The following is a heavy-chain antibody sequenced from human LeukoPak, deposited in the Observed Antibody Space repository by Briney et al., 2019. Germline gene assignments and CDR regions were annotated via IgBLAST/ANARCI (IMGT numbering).Heavy chain of an antibody. CDR3: AKGGDITMIVAVY. D-gene: IGHD3-22*01. V-gene: IGHV3-30*18. Sequence: PGRSLRLSCAASGFTFSSYGMHWVRQAPGKGLEWVAVISYDGSNKYYADSVKGRFTISRDNSKNTLYLQMNSLRAEDTAVYYCAKGGDITMIVAVYWGQGTLVTVSS. CDR2: ISYDGSNK. CDR1: GFTFSSYG. J-gene: IGHJ4*02.